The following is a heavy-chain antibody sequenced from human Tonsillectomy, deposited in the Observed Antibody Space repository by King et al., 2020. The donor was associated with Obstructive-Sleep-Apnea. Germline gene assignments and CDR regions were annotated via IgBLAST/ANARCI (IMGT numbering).Heavy chain of an antibody. CDR3: AREMNYYGSGSYYGMDV. V-gene: IGHV3-53*04. CDR2: IYSGGST. CDR1: GFTVSSNY. J-gene: IGHJ6*02. D-gene: IGHD3-10*01. Sequence: VQLVESGGGLVQPGGSLRLSCAASGFTVSSNYMSWVRQAPGKGLEWVSVIYSGGSTYYADSVKGRFTISRHNSKNTLYLQMNSLRAEDTAVYYCAREMNYYGSGSYYGMDVWGQGTTVTVSS.